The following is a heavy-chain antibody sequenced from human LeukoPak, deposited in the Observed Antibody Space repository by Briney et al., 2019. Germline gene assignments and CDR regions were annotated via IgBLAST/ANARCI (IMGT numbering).Heavy chain of an antibody. D-gene: IGHD4-23*01. J-gene: IGHJ4*02. Sequence: GGSLRLSCAASGFTFSSYAMHWVRQAPGKGLEWVAVISYDGSNKYYADSVKGRFTISRDNSKNTLYLQMNSLRAEDTAVYYCASLYGGNAPFDYWGQGTLVTVSS. CDR2: ISYDGSNK. CDR3: ASLYGGNAPFDY. V-gene: IGHV3-30*14. CDR1: GFTFSSYA.